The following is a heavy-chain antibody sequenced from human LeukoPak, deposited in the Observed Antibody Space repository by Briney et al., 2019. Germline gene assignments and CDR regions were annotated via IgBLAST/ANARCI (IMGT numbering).Heavy chain of an antibody. Sequence: SETLSLTCTVSGGSISSYYWSWIRQPPGKGLEWIGYIYYSGDTNYNPSLKSRVTISLDTSKNQFSLKLSSVTAADTAVYYCARGGLGSGWYPYFDYWGQGTLVTVSS. CDR2: IYYSGDT. CDR1: GGSISSYY. V-gene: IGHV4-59*01. J-gene: IGHJ4*02. D-gene: IGHD6-19*01. CDR3: ARGGLGSGWYPYFDY.